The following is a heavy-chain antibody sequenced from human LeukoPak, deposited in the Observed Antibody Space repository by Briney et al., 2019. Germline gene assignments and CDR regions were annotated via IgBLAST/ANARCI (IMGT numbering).Heavy chain of an antibody. J-gene: IGHJ5*02. Sequence: PGGSLRLSCAASGFTFSSYAMSWVRQAPGKGLEWVSGVSGSGGSTYYADSVKGRFTISRDNSKNTLYLQMNSLRAEDTAVYYCAKTYSSGWYNWFDPWGQGTLVTVSS. V-gene: IGHV3-23*01. D-gene: IGHD6-19*01. CDR1: GFTFSSYA. CDR3: AKTYSSGWYNWFDP. CDR2: VSGSGGST.